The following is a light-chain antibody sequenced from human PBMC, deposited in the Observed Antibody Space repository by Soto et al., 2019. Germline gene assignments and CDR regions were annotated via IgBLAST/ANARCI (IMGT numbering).Light chain of an antibody. J-gene: IGKJ5*01. CDR3: QQYNNWPIT. Sequence: IVMTQSPATLSVSPGEKATLSCGASQSVSSNLVWYQQKPGQAPRLLIYGASTRATGIPARFSGSGSGTQFTLTISSLQSEDFAVYYCQQYNNWPITFGQGTRLEIK. V-gene: IGKV3-15*01. CDR1: QSVSSN. CDR2: GAS.